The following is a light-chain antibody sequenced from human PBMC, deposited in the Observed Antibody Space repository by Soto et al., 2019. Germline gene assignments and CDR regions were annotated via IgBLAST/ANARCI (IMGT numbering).Light chain of an antibody. V-gene: IGKV3-11*01. CDR3: QQLNKYPRT. J-gene: IGKJ1*01. CDR1: QNAHTS. Sequence: ENVLTQFPVTLSLSPGERATLSCRASQNAHTSLAWYRQKPGQAPRRLIYDAFKRAAGIPARFSGSGSGTDFTLTISSLEPEDSAIYYRQQLNKYPRTFGQGTKVEIK. CDR2: DAF.